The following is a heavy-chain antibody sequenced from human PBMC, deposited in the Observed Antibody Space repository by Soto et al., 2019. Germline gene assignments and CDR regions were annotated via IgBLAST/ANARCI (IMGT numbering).Heavy chain of an antibody. D-gene: IGHD1-26*01. CDR1: GFTISGAW. CDR2: IKTKTQGETT. V-gene: IGHV3-15*07. Sequence: EVQLVESGGGLVKPRGSLSVSCAASGFTISGAWMNWVRQAPGKGLEWVGRIKTKTQGETTDYAAPVKGRFTISRDDSENTLSLHMNSLKIDDTAVYYCTTGSVEGYWGQGTLVTVSS. J-gene: IGHJ4*02. CDR3: TTGSVEGY.